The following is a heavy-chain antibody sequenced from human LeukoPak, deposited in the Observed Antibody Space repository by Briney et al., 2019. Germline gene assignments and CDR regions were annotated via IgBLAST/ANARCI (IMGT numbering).Heavy chain of an antibody. CDR3: ARDRSSAYDIDY. CDR1: SFSISSGYY. J-gene: IGHJ4*02. CDR2: IYHSGST. V-gene: IGHV4-38-2*02. D-gene: IGHD6-6*01. Sequence: PSETLSLTCAVSSFSISSGYYWGWFRQPPGKGLEWFGSIYHSGSTYYHPALKSRVTISVDTSKNQFSLKLSSVTAADTAVYYCARDRSSAYDIDYWGQGTLVTVSS.